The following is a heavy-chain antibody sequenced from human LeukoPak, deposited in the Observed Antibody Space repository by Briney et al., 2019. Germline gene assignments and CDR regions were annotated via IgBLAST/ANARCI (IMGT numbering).Heavy chain of an antibody. V-gene: IGHV1-2*06. Sequence: ASVKVSCKASGYTFTGYYMHWVRQAPGQGLEWMGRINPNSGGTNYAQKFQGRVTMTRDTSISTAYRELSRLRSDDTAVYYCAREAKPPYYYGSGSRYYYYMDVWGKGTTVTVSS. CDR2: INPNSGGT. D-gene: IGHD3-10*01. CDR3: AREAKPPYYYGSGSRYYYYMDV. J-gene: IGHJ6*03. CDR1: GYTFTGYY.